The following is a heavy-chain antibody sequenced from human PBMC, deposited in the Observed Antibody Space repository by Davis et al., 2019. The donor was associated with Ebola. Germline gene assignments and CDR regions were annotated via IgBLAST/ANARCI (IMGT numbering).Heavy chain of an antibody. J-gene: IGHJ6*03. CDR2: IIPIFGTA. CDR1: GGTFISYA. V-gene: IGHV1-69*13. D-gene: IGHD6-6*01. CDR3: ARDLIAADIYYYYYMDV. Sequence: SVKVSCKAFGGTFISYAISWVRQAPGQGLEWMGGIIPIFGTANYAQKFQGRVTITADESTSTAYMELSSLRSEDTAVYYCARDLIAADIYYYYYMDVWGKGTTVTVSS.